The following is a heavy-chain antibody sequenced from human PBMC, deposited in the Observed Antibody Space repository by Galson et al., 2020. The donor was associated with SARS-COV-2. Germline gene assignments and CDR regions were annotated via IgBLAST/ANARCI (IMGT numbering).Heavy chain of an antibody. CDR3: AKDFGVPAAIFDWYVDL. CDR1: GFTFSSYG. J-gene: IGHJ2*01. D-gene: IGHD2-2*01. CDR2: IWYDGSNK. Sequence: QLGESLKISCAASGFTFSSYGMHWVRQAPGKGLEWVAVIWYDGSNKYYADSVKGRFTISRDNSKNTLYLQMNSLRAEDTAVYYCAKDFGVPAAIFDWYVDLWGRGTLVTVSS. V-gene: IGHV3-33*06.